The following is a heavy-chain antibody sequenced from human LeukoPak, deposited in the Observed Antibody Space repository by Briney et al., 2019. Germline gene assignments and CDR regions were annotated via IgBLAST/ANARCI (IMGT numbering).Heavy chain of an antibody. J-gene: IGHJ3*02. Sequence: PSETLSLTCTVSGGSISSGSYYWSWIRRPAGKGLEWIGRIYTSGSTNYNPSLKSRVTISVDTSKNQFSLKLSSVTAADTAVYYCARDTALFRAYDIWGQGTLVTVSS. CDR2: IYTSGST. CDR1: GGSISSGSYY. V-gene: IGHV4-61*02. CDR3: ARDTALFRAYDI.